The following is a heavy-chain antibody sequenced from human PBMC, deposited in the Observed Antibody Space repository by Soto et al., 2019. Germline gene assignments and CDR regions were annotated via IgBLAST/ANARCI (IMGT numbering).Heavy chain of an antibody. V-gene: IGHV3-74*01. CDR1: GFTFSSYW. CDR2: INSDGSST. Sequence: SGGSLRLSCAASGFTFSSYWMHWVRQAPGKGLVWVSRINSDGSSTSYADSVKGRFTISRDNAKNTLYLQMNSLRAEDTAVYYCARVSRSYSNYDDFFGPWGQGTLVTVSS. J-gene: IGHJ5*02. D-gene: IGHD4-4*01. CDR3: ARVSRSYSNYDDFFGP.